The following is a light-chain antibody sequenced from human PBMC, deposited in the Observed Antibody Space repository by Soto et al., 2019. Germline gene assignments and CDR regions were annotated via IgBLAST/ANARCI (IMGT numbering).Light chain of an antibody. CDR3: QQYNNWPPKT. V-gene: IGKV3-15*01. CDR2: GAS. Sequence: EIVMTQSPATLSVSPGERATLSCRASQSVSKNLAWYQHKPGQAPRLLIYGASTRATGIPARFSGSGSGTEFTLTISSLQSEDSAVYYCQQYNNWPPKTVGQGTKVDIK. J-gene: IGKJ1*01. CDR1: QSVSKN.